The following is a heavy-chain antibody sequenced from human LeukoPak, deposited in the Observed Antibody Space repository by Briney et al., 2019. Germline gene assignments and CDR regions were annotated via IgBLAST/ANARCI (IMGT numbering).Heavy chain of an antibody. CDR2: ISGLSTHI. CDR3: GRAFPPLRTTSAGDL. CDR1: GFTFSDYD. V-gene: IGHV3-69-1*02. D-gene: IGHD1-1*01. Sequence: GGSLRLSCSASGFTFSDYDMNWVRRAPGEGLEWVSSISGLSTHIYYGDSVKGRFSISRDNAKNSVYLQMNSLGVEDTAIYYSGRAFPPLRTTSAGDLWGQGILVTVSS. J-gene: IGHJ4*02.